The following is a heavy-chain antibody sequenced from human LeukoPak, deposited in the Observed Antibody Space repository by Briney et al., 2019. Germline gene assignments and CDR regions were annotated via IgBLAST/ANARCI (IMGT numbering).Heavy chain of an antibody. Sequence: SSETLSLTCTVSGGSISGHYWSWIRQPPGKGLEWIGYIHYSGTTNYNPSLKSRVTISVDTSKNQFSLKLSSVTAADTAVYYCARGVYIAAAQYGYWGQGTLVTVSS. CDR3: ARGVYIAAAQYGY. CDR1: GGSISGHY. CDR2: IHYSGTT. J-gene: IGHJ4*02. V-gene: IGHV4-59*11. D-gene: IGHD6-13*01.